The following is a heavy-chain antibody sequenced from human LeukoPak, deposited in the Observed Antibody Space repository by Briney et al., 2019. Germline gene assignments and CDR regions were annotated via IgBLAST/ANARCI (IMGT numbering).Heavy chain of an antibody. Sequence: GSSVKLSCKASGGTFSSYAISWVGRAPGHGLEWRGGMMPNRGIANYAQKFQSRVTITADKSTSTAYMELSSLRSEDTAVYYCARGGGPWIYDSSGKAFDIWGQGTMVTVSS. CDR1: GGTFSSYA. CDR3: ARGGGPWIYDSSGKAFDI. D-gene: IGHD3-22*01. CDR2: MMPNRGIA. J-gene: IGHJ3*02. V-gene: IGHV1-69*04.